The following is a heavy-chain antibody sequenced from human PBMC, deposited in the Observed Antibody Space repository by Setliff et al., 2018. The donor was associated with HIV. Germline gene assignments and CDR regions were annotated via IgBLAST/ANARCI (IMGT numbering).Heavy chain of an antibody. CDR1: GGSISSHY. V-gene: IGHV4-59*11. CDR2: IYYSGGT. J-gene: IGHJ4*02. D-gene: IGHD6-6*01. CDR3: ARDLVSIAARPTEFDY. Sequence: PSETLSLTCTVSGGSISSHYWSWIRQPPGEGLEWIGSIYYSGGTNYNPSLKSRVTISVDTSKNQFSLKLSSVTAADTAVYYCARDLVSIAARPTEFDYWGQGTLVTVSS.